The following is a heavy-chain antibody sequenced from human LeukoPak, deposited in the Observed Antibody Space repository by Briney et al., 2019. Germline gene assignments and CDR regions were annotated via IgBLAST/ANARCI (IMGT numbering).Heavy chain of an antibody. Sequence: ASVKVSCKASGYTFINYHISWVRQAPGQGLEWMGWISGNTGNTNYAQKLQGRVTMTTDTSTSTADMELRSLRSDDTAVYYCARDNSGLEYWGQGTLVTVSS. CDR3: ARDNSGLEY. V-gene: IGHV1-18*01. CDR2: ISGNTGNT. J-gene: IGHJ4*02. CDR1: GYTFINYH.